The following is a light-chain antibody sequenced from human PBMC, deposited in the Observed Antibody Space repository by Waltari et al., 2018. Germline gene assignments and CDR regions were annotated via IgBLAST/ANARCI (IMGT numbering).Light chain of an antibody. J-gene: IGKJ1*01. CDR1: QSVGKS. CDR2: DAS. V-gene: IGKV3-20*01. Sequence: EIVLTQSPGTLSLSPGERATLSCRASQSVGKSLAWYQQKPGQAPRRLIYDASSRATGIPDRFRGSGFGTDFSLTISRLEPEDFAIYYCQKYVSLPATFGQGTKVEIK. CDR3: QKYVSLPAT.